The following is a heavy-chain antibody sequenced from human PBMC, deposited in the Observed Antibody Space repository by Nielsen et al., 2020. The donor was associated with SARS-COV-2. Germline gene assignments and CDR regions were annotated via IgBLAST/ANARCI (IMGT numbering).Heavy chain of an antibody. CDR2: INTKTGDP. Sequence: ASVKVSCKASGYSFNMYTMNWVRQAPGQGLEWMGWINTKTGDPTYAQGFSGRFVFSVDTSVTTAYLQISSFEAEDTAVYYCARKTCGSTSCPFGYWGQGTLVTVSS. D-gene: IGHD2-2*01. J-gene: IGHJ4*02. CDR3: ARKTCGSTSCPFGY. V-gene: IGHV7-4-1*02. CDR1: GYSFNMYT.